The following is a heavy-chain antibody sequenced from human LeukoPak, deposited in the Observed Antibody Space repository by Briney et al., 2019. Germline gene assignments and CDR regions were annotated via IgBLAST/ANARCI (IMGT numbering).Heavy chain of an antibody. Sequence: NPSHSLSLTCAFSGGSISSSRYCWGWFRQPPGKGLEWIVSIYYSGSTYYNPSLKSRVTISVDTSKNQFSLKLSSVTAADTAVYYCATLKYDYGAIYGMDVWGQGTTVTVSS. J-gene: IGHJ6*02. CDR1: GGSISSSRYC. CDR3: ATLKYDYGAIYGMDV. CDR2: IYYSGST. D-gene: IGHD4-17*01. V-gene: IGHV4-39*01.